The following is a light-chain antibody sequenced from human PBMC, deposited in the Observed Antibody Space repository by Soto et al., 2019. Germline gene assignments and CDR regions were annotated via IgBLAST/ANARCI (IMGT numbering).Light chain of an antibody. CDR3: QQYSAYPYT. J-gene: IGKJ2*01. Sequence: DIEMTQSPSTLSASVGDRVTFTCRASQSINYWLAWYQQKPGKAPKLLIYDASSLESGVPSAFSGSGSGTEFTLTISSLQPDDFATYCCQQYSAYPYTFGQGTKLEIK. V-gene: IGKV1-5*01. CDR1: QSINYW. CDR2: DAS.